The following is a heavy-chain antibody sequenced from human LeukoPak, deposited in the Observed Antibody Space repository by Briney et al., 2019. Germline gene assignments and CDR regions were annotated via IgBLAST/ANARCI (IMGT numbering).Heavy chain of an antibody. CDR1: GGSFSGYY. D-gene: IGHD3-3*01. CDR2: INHSGST. V-gene: IGHV4-34*01. CDR3: ARDPTYYDFWSGPTFDY. Sequence: SETLSLTCAVYGGSFSGYYWSWIRQPPGKGLEWIGEINHSGSTNYNPSLKSRVTISVDTFKNQFSLKLSSVTAADTAVYYCARDPTYYDFWSGPTFDYWGQGTLVTVSS. J-gene: IGHJ4*02.